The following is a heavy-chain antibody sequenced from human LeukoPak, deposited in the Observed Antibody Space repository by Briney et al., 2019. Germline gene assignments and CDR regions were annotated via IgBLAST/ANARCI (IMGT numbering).Heavy chain of an antibody. J-gene: IGHJ5*02. CDR3: ARELGYCSSTSCYLDP. Sequence: PSETLSLTCAVSTYPISSGYYWGWVRQPAGKGLEWIGRIYTSGSTNYNPSLKSRVTISVDTSKNQFSLKLSSVTAADTAVYYCARELGYCSSTSCYLDPWGQGTLVTVSS. V-gene: IGHV4-61*02. CDR2: IYTSGST. D-gene: IGHD2-2*01. CDR1: TYPISSGYY.